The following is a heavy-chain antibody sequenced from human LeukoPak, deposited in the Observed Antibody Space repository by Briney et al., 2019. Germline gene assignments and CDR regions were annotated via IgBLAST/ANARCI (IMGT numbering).Heavy chain of an antibody. CDR1: GYTFTSYD. V-gene: IGHV1-2*02. Sequence: GASVKVSCKASGYTFTSYDINWVRQATGQGLEWMGWMNPNSGDTNYAQKFQGRVSMTRDTSISTAYMELSRLRSDDTAVYYCARVYGGNSAFDFWGQGTLVTVSS. CDR2: MNPNSGDT. CDR3: ARVYGGNSAFDF. D-gene: IGHD4-23*01. J-gene: IGHJ4*02.